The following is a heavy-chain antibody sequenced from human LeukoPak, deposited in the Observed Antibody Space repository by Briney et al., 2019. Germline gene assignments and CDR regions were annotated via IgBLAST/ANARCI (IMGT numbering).Heavy chain of an antibody. Sequence: GGSLRLSCAASGFTFSSYGMHWVRQAPGKGPEWVAVIWYDGSDKYCADSVKGRFTISRDNSKNTLYMQMNSLRADDTAVYYCARGLYYGSGSPIDYWGQGTLVTVSS. D-gene: IGHD3-10*01. V-gene: IGHV3-33*01. CDR1: GFTFSSYG. CDR3: ARGLYYGSGSPIDY. J-gene: IGHJ4*02. CDR2: IWYDGSDK.